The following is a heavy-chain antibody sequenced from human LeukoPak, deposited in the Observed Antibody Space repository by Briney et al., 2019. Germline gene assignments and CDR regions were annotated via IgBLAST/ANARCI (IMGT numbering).Heavy chain of an antibody. D-gene: IGHD4-17*01. CDR1: GGSISSGGYY. J-gene: IGHJ4*02. CDR2: IYYSGST. CDR3: ARMTTRPSYYFDY. Sequence: SQTLSLTRTVSGGSISSGGYYWSWIRRPPGKGLEWVGYIYYSGSTYYNPSLKSRVTISADTSKNQFSLKLSSVTAADTAVYYCARMTTRPSYYFDYWGQGTLVTVSS. V-gene: IGHV4-31*03.